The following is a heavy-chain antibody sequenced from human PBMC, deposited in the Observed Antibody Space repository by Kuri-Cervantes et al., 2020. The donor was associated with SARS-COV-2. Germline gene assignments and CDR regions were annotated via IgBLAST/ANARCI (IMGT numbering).Heavy chain of an antibody. CDR3: ARKSGVTVTNP. D-gene: IGHD4-17*01. J-gene: IGHJ5*02. Sequence: SETLSLTCTVSGGSISSSSYYWGWIRQPPGKGLEWIGSIYYSGSTYYNPSLKSRVTISVDTSKNQFSLKLGSVTAADTAVYYCARKSGVTVTNPWGQGTLVTVSS. CDR2: IYYSGST. CDR1: GGSISSSSYY. V-gene: IGHV4-39*01.